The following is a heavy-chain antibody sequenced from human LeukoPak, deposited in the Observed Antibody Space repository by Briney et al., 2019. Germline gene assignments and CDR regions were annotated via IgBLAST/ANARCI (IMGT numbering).Heavy chain of an antibody. Sequence: PSETLSLTCTVPGGSISTNYWSWIRQPPGKGLEWIGYIYYSGSTNYNPSLKSRVTISVDTSKNQFSLKLSSVTAADTAMYYCAREKIGTGTVLGKDYYYMDVWGKGTTVTVSS. CDR3: AREKIGTGTVLGKDYYYMDV. V-gene: IGHV4-59*12. J-gene: IGHJ6*03. D-gene: IGHD3-16*01. CDR1: GGSISTNY. CDR2: IYYSGST.